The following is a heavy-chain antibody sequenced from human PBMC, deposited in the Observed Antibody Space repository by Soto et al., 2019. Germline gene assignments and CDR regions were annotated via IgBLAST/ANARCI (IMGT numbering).Heavy chain of an antibody. CDR1: GYTLTELS. CDR2: FDPEDGET. Sequence: ASVKVSCKVSGYTLTELSMHWVRQAPGKGLEWMGGFDPEDGETIYAQKFQGRVTMTEDTSTDTAYMELGSLRSEDTAVYYCAIRSGYYYYFDYWGQGTLVTVSS. D-gene: IGHD3-22*01. V-gene: IGHV1-24*01. CDR3: AIRSGYYYYFDY. J-gene: IGHJ4*02.